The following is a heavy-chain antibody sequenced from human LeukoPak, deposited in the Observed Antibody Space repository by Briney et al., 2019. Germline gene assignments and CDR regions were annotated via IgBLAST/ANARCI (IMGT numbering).Heavy chain of an antibody. CDR1: GYTFTSYD. CDR3: ARDPGYYGSGSYYKYPFDY. CDR2: ISAYNGNT. J-gene: IGHJ4*02. Sequence: GASVKVSCKASGYTFTSYDISWVRQAPGQGHEWMGWISAYNGNTNYAQKLQGRVTMTTDTSTSTAYMELRSLRSDDTAVYYCARDPGYYGSGSYYKYPFDYWGQGTLVTVSS. D-gene: IGHD3-10*01. V-gene: IGHV1-18*01.